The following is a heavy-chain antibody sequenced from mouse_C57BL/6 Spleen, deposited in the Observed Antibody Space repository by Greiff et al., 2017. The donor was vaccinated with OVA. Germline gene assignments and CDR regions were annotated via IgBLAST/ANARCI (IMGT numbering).Heavy chain of an antibody. CDR1: GYTFTTYP. J-gene: IGHJ4*01. CDR3: ARVEIVTTKRLLGPRHHSHSLLRGKIHYCDYYAMDY. CDR2: FHPYNDDT. Sequence: QVQLQQSGAELVKPGASVKMSCKASGYTFTTYPIEWMKQNHGKSLEWIGNFHPYNDDTKYNEKFKGKATLTVEKSSSTVYLELSRLTSDDSADYYCARVEIVTTKRLLGPRHHSHSLLRGKIHYCDYYAMDYWGQGTSVTVSS. D-gene: IGHD2-5*01. V-gene: IGHV1-47*01.